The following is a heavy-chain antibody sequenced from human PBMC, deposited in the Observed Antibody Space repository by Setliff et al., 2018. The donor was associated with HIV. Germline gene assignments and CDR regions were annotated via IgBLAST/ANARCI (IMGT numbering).Heavy chain of an antibody. J-gene: IGHJ4*02. Sequence: GGSLRLSCAASGLNFSVYDIHWVRQAPGKGLEWLAVSWYDGNNKKYSSSVKGRFTISRDNSRNTFNPEMNSLTAEDTAVYYCATSPPREYSASAYIWGSDYFDYWGRGALVTVSS. D-gene: IGHD3-16*01. CDR2: SWYDGNNK. CDR1: GLNFSVYD. CDR3: ATSPPREYSASAYIWGSDYFDY. V-gene: IGHV3-33*03.